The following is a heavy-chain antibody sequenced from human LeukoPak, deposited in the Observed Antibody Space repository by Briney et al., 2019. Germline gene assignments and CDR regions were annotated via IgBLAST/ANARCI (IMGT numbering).Heavy chain of an antibody. D-gene: IGHD3-9*01. CDR1: GGSISSSSYY. CDR3: ARQYYDILTGYGLGYYYYMDV. CDR2: IYYSGST. Sequence: SETLSLTCTVSGGSISSSSYYWGWIRQPPGKGLEWIGNIYYSGSTYYNPSLKSRVTISVDTSKNQFSLKLSSVTAADTAVYYCARQYYDILTGYGLGYYYYMDVWGKGTTVTVSS. J-gene: IGHJ6*03. V-gene: IGHV4-39*07.